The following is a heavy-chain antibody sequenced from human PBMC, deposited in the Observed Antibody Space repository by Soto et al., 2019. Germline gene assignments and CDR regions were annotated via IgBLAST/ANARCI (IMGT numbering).Heavy chain of an antibody. CDR3: EREVLWFGEFSYFDY. D-gene: IGHD3-10*01. CDR1: GFTVSSNY. J-gene: IGHJ4*02. CDR2: IYSGGST. V-gene: IGHV3-53*04. Sequence: PGGSLRLSCAASGFTVSSNYMSWVRQAPGKGLEWASVIYSGGSTYYADSVKGRFTISRPNSNNTLYLQMNSLRAEDTAVYYCEREVLWFGEFSYFDYWGQGTLVTVSS.